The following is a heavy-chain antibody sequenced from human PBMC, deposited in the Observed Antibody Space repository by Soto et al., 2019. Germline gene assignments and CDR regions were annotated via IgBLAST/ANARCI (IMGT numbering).Heavy chain of an antibody. J-gene: IGHJ3*02. Sequence: GESLKISCKGSGYSFTSYWISWVRQMPAKGLEWMGRIDPSDSYTNYSPSFQGHVTISADKSISTAYLQWSSLKASDTAMYYCARHRASELDFWSGSLAFDIWGQGTMVTVSS. D-gene: IGHD3-3*01. CDR1: GYSFTSYW. V-gene: IGHV5-10-1*01. CDR2: IDPSDSYT. CDR3: ARHRASELDFWSGSLAFDI.